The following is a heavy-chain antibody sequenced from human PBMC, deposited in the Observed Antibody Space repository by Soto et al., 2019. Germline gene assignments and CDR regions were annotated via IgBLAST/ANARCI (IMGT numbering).Heavy chain of an antibody. CDR3: ARASYYYDSSGHDYFDY. CDR1: GGSISSGDYY. J-gene: IGHJ4*02. D-gene: IGHD3-22*01. V-gene: IGHV4-30-4*01. CDR2: IYYSGGT. Sequence: PSETLSLTCTVSGGSISSGDYYWSWIRQPPGKGLEWIGYIYYSGGTYYNPSLKSRVTISVDTSKNQFSLKLSSVTAADTAVYYCARASYYYDSSGHDYFDYWGQGTLVTVSS.